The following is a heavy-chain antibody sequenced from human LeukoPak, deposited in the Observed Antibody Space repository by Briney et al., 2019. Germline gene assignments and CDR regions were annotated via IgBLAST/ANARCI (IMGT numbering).Heavy chain of an antibody. J-gene: IGHJ5*02. CDR2: ISSSSSYI. V-gene: IGHV3-21*01. CDR1: GFTFSSYS. CDR3: ARDPGIAVADWFDP. D-gene: IGHD6-19*01. Sequence: PGGSLRLSCAASGFTFSSYSMNWVRQAPGKGLEWVSSISSSSSYIYYADSVKGRFTISRDNAKNSLCLQMNSLRAEDTAVYYCARDPGIAVADWFDPWGQGTLVTVSS.